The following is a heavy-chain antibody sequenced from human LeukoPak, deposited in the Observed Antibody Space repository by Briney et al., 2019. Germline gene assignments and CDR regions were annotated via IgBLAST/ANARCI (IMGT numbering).Heavy chain of an antibody. J-gene: IGHJ4*02. CDR2: ISIGGPTI. CDR3: ARLLYYSDSSPFYY. V-gene: IGHV3-11*01. D-gene: IGHD3-22*01. CDR1: GFTFTDYY. Sequence: GGSLRLSCAASGFTFTDYYISWVRQAPGKGLEWISYISIGGPTIYYADSVKGRFTISRDNSKNTLYLQMNSLRAEDTAVYYCARLLYYSDSSPFYYWGQGTLVTVSS.